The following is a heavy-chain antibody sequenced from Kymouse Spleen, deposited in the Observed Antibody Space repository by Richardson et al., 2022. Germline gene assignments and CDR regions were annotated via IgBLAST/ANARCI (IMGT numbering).Heavy chain of an antibody. V-gene: IGHV3-73*02. Sequence: EVQLVESGGGLVQPGGSLKLSCAASGFTFSGSAMHWVRQASGKGLEWVGRIRSKANSYATAYAASVKGRFTISRDDSKNTAYLQMNSLKTEDTAVYYCTRNYDILTGYLNWFDPWGQGTLVTVSS. D-gene: IGHD3-9*01. CDR3: TRNYDILTGYLNWFDP. J-gene: IGHJ5*02. CDR2: IRSKANSYAT. CDR1: GFTFSGSA.